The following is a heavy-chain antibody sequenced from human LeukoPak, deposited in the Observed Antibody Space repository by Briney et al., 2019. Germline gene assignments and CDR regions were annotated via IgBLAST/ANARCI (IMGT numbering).Heavy chain of an antibody. V-gene: IGHV1-2*02. CDR1: GYTFTGYY. CDR3: ARDHTTLTTRHFDF. CDR2: INPNSGGT. Sequence: ASVKVSCKASGYTFTGYYMHWVRQAPGQGLEWMGWINPNSGGTNYAQEFQGRVTMTRDTSISTAYMELSSLRSDDTAMYYCARDHTTLTTRHFDFWGQGTLVTVFS. J-gene: IGHJ4*02. D-gene: IGHD4-17*01.